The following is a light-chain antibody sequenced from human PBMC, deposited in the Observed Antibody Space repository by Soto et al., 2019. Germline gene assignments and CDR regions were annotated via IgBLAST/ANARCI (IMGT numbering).Light chain of an antibody. CDR2: EVS. J-gene: IGLJ3*02. Sequence: QSALTQPASVSGSPGQSITISCTGTSSDVGSYNLVSWYQQHPGKAPKLMIYEVSKRPSGVSNRFSGSKSGNTASLTISGIQAEDEADYYCCSDAGSSTLVFGGGTKLTVL. V-gene: IGLV2-23*02. CDR3: CSDAGSSTLV. CDR1: SSDVGSYNL.